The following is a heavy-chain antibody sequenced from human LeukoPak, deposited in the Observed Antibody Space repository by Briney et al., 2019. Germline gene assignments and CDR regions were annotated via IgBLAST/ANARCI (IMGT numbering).Heavy chain of an antibody. J-gene: IGHJ6*03. CDR3: ASSGEVVILDYYYYYYMDV. CDR2: IIPIFGTA. D-gene: IGHD2-21*01. CDR1: GGTFSSYA. V-gene: IGHV1-69*05. Sequence: GSSVKVSCKASGGTFSSYAISWVRQAPGQGLEWMGGIIPIFGTANYAQKFQGRVTITTDESTSTAYMELSSLRSEDTAVYYCASSGEVVILDYYYYYYMDVWGKGTTVTVSS.